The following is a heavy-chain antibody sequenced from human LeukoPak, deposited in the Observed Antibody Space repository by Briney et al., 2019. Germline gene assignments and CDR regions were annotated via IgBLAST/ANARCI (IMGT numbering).Heavy chain of an antibody. Sequence: GGSLRLSCAAYGFTFSSYAMSWVRQAPGKGLEWVSLISPGGTTTYYADSVKGRFTISRDNSKNTLYLQMNSLRVDDTALYYCARVDVRGSMYGFDYWGQGILVTVSS. CDR3: ARVDVRGSMYGFDY. CDR2: ISPGGTTT. D-gene: IGHD5-18*01. CDR1: GFTFSSYA. V-gene: IGHV3-23*01. J-gene: IGHJ4*02.